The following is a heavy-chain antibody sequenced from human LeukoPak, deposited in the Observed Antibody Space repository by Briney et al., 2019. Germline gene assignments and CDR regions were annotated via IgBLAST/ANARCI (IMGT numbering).Heavy chain of an antibody. Sequence: SQTLSLTCAISGDTFSSNSAAWDCLRQSPSRGLEWLGKTYYRSKWYNAQAVSVKSRIAINPDTSKNQFSLELNSVTPEDTGVYFCARKAVGGAFDVWGQGTMVSVS. CDR1: GDTFSSNSAA. V-gene: IGHV6-1*01. D-gene: IGHD3-16*01. J-gene: IGHJ3*01. CDR3: ARKAVGGAFDV. CDR2: TYYRSKWYN.